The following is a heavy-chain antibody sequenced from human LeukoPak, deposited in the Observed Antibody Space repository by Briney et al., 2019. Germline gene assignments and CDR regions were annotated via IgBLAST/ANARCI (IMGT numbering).Heavy chain of an antibody. CDR3: VKAYSGSYSPIDY. D-gene: IGHD1-26*01. V-gene: IGHV3-23*01. Sequence: PGGSLRLSCAASGFPFSSDGVSWVRQAPGKGLEWVSTISGVGTSTYFADSVGGRFTISRDNSKNTLYLQMSSLRAEDTAVYYCVKAYSGSYSPIDYWGQGTLVTVSS. CDR2: ISGVGTST. CDR1: GFPFSSDG. J-gene: IGHJ4*02.